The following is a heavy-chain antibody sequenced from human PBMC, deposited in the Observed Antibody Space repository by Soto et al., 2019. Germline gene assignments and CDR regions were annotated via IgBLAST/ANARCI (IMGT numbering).Heavy chain of an antibody. Sequence: GGSLRLSCAASGFTFSSYGMHWVRQAPGKGLEWVAVIWYDGSNKYYADSVKGRFTISRDNSKNTLYLQMNSLRAEDTAVYYCARVHTAYYYYYGMDVWGQGTTVTVSS. D-gene: IGHD5-18*01. CDR2: IWYDGSNK. V-gene: IGHV3-33*01. J-gene: IGHJ6*02. CDR3: ARVHTAYYYYYGMDV. CDR1: GFTFSSYG.